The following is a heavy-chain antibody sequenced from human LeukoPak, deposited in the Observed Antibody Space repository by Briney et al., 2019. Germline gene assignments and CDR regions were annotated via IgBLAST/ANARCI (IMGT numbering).Heavy chain of an antibody. J-gene: IGHJ3*02. CDR1: GGSISSYY. CDR2: IYYSGST. CDR3: ALSRGAYYDSRGPSWAFDS. V-gene: IGHV4-59*01. Sequence: PSETLSLTCTVSGGSISSYYWSWIRQPPGKGLEWIGFIYYSGSTNYNPSVKSRVTISVDTSKNQFSLKLSSVSAADTAVYYCALSRGAYYDSRGPSWAFDSWGQGTMVTVCS. D-gene: IGHD3-22*01.